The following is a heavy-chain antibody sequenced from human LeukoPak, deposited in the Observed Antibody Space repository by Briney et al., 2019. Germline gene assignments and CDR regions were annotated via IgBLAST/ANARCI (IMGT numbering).Heavy chain of an antibody. Sequence: GGSLRLSCTASGFTFGDYAMSWVRQAPGKGLEWVGFIRSKAYGGTTEYAASVKGRFTISRDDSKSIAYLQMNSLKTEDTAVYYCTRDPRGSYGPDTFDIWGQGTMVTVSS. J-gene: IGHJ3*02. V-gene: IGHV3-49*04. D-gene: IGHD1-26*01. CDR1: GFTFGDYA. CDR2: IRSKAYGGTT. CDR3: TRDPRGSYGPDTFDI.